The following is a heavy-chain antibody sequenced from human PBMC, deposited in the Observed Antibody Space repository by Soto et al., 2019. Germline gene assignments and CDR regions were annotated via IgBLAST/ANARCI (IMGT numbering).Heavy chain of an antibody. J-gene: IGHJ6*02. Sequence: GGSLRLSCAASGFTFSNTWMHWVRQAPGKGLVWVSHINSDGTTTTYADSVKGRFTISRDNAKNTVHLQMNSLRAEDTAVYYCATDGSYAQHVWGQGTTVTVSS. V-gene: IGHV3-74*01. CDR1: GFTFSNTW. CDR3: ATDGSYAQHV. CDR2: INSDGTTT. D-gene: IGHD2-2*01.